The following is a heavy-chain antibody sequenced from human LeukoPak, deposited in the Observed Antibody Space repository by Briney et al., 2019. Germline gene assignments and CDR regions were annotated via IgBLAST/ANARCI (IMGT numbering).Heavy chain of an antibody. J-gene: IGHJ4*02. CDR3: AKDIGMTTVTTCVDY. Sequence: GGSLRLSCAASGFTFDDYAMHWVRQAPGKGLEWVSGISWNSGSIGYADSVKGRFTISRDNAKNSLYLQMNSLRAEDMALYYCAKDIGMTTVTTCVDYWGQGTLVTVSS. D-gene: IGHD4-17*01. V-gene: IGHV3-9*03. CDR2: ISWNSGSI. CDR1: GFTFDDYA.